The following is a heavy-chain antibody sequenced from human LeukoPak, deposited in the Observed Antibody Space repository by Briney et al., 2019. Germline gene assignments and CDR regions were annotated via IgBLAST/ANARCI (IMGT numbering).Heavy chain of an antibody. D-gene: IGHD3-16*01. CDR3: ARDMIAGLDAFDI. CDR1: GGSISSGSYY. Sequence: SETLSLTCTVSGGSISSGSYYWSWIRQPAGKGLEWIGRIYTSGSTNYNPSLKSRVTISVDTSKNQFSLKLSSVTAADTAVYYCARDMIAGLDAFDIWGQGTMVTVSS. CDR2: IYTSGST. J-gene: IGHJ3*02. V-gene: IGHV4-61*02.